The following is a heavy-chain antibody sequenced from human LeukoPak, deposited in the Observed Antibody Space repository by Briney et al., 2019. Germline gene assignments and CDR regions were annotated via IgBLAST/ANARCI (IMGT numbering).Heavy chain of an antibody. V-gene: IGHV4-59*01. CDR2: IYYSGCT. J-gene: IGHJ4*02. Sequence: PSETLSLTCTVSGGSISSYYWSWIRQPPGKGLEWIGYIYYSGCTNYNPSLKSRVTISVDTSKNQFSLKLSSVTAADTAVYYCARVTAAGTPYYFDYWGQGTLVTVSS. D-gene: IGHD6-13*01. CDR3: ARVTAAGTPYYFDY. CDR1: GGSISSYY.